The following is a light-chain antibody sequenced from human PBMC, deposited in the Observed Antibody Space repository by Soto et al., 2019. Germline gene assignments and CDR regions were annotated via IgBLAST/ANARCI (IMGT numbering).Light chain of an antibody. V-gene: IGLV1-47*01. CDR3: AAWDDSLSAFYV. J-gene: IGLJ1*01. CDR2: RNN. CDR1: SSNIGSNY. Sequence: QSVLTQPPSASGTPGQRVTISCSGSSSNIGSNYVYWYQQLPGTAPKLLIYRNNQRPSGVPDRFSGSTSGTSASLAISVLRSEDEADYYCAAWDDSLSAFYVFGTGTKVTVL.